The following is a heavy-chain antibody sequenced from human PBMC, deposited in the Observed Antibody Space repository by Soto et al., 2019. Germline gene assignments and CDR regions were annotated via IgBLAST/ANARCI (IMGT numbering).Heavy chain of an antibody. CDR2: IYYSGST. CDR3: ARDSGGGYGDYYYYMDV. D-gene: IGHD4-17*01. J-gene: IGHJ6*03. V-gene: IGHV4-59*01. Sequence: SETLSLTCTVSGGSISSYYWSWIRQPPGKGLEWIGYIYYSGSTNYNPSLKSRVTISVDTSKNQFSLKLSSVTAADTAVYYWARDSGGGYGDYYYYMDVWGKGTTVTVSS. CDR1: GGSISSYY.